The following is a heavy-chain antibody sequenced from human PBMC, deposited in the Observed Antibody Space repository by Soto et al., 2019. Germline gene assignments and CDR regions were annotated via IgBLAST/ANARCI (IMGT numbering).Heavy chain of an antibody. D-gene: IGHD3-10*01. Sequence: QITLKESGPTLVKPTQTLTLTCSFSGFSLTTNAVGVGWIRQPPGKALEWLALIYWDDDKLYSPYLKSRLTITKDTSKNHVVLTMTTMDPVDTATYHCAHFGYYDSGSWDYWRQGTLITVSS. CDR3: AHFGYYDSGSWDY. CDR2: IYWDDDK. J-gene: IGHJ4*02. CDR1: GFSLTTNAVG. V-gene: IGHV2-5*02.